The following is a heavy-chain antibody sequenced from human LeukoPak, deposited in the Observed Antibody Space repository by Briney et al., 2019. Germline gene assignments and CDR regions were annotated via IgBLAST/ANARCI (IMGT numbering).Heavy chain of an antibody. CDR1: GASISSGTYS. CDR2: IYHTGST. V-gene: IGHV4-30-2*01. CDR3: ARGRIVATGSLTIYYFDY. D-gene: IGHD5-12*01. Sequence: SQTLSLTCTVSGASISSGTYSWSWIRQPPGEGLEWIGYIYHTGSTYYNPSLKGRVTISVDTSKNQFSLKLSSVTAADTAVYYCARGRIVATGSLTIYYFDYWGQGTLVTVSS. J-gene: IGHJ4*02.